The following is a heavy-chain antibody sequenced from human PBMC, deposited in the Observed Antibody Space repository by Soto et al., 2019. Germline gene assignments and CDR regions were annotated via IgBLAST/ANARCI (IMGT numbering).Heavy chain of an antibody. J-gene: IGHJ6*02. CDR2: ISGYNGNT. D-gene: IGHD3-10*01. Sequence: QVQLVQSGAAVKKPGASVKVSCKASGYTFTSYGVSWVRQAPGQGLDWMGWISGYNGNTNYAQKLQGRVTMTTDTSTSTAYMELRSLRSDDTAVYYCARAGKYYYGSGSPYYYGMDVWGQGITVTVSS. V-gene: IGHV1-18*04. CDR1: GYTFTSYG. CDR3: ARAGKYYYGSGSPYYYGMDV.